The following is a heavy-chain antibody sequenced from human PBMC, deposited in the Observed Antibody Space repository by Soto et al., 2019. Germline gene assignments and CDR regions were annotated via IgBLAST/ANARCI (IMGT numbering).Heavy chain of an antibody. V-gene: IGHV4-59*01. CDR1: GGSISSNY. J-gene: IGHJ4*02. Sequence: SETLSLTCTVSGGSISSNYWTWIRQPPGKGLEWIGYVYNSGSTNYNPSLKGRVTISEDTSKSQFSLKVNSMTAADTAVYYCERYRRAEVAGYTLDNWGQRMLVTVSS. CDR2: VYNSGST. CDR3: ERYRRAEVAGYTLDN. D-gene: IGHD2-15*01.